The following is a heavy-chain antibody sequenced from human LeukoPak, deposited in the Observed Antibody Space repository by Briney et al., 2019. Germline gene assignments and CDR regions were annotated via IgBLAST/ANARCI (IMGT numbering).Heavy chain of an antibody. CDR3: ARGSPDITMVRGVIITPTDYGMDV. J-gene: IGHJ6*02. D-gene: IGHD3-10*01. V-gene: IGHV1-8*01. CDR1: GYTFTSYD. Sequence: ASVQVSCKASGYTFTSYDINWVRQATGQGLEWMGWMNPNSGNTGYAQKFQGRVTMTRNTSISTTYMELSSLRSEDTAVYYCARGSPDITMVRGVIITPTDYGMDVWGQGTTVTVSS. CDR2: MNPNSGNT.